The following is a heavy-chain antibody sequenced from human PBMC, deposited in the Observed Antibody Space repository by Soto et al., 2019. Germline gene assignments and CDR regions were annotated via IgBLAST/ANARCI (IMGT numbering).Heavy chain of an antibody. Sequence: GGSLRLSCVASGFNFDDSAMNWVRQVPGKGLEWVSGITWNSGHILYADSVKGRFTISRDNAKKSLYLELNSLRPEDTALYYCAKGRSSMIVVVMDYWGQGTPVTVSS. V-gene: IGHV3-9*01. CDR1: GFNFDDSA. CDR3: AKGRSSMIVVVMDY. D-gene: IGHD3-22*01. CDR2: ITWNSGHI. J-gene: IGHJ4*02.